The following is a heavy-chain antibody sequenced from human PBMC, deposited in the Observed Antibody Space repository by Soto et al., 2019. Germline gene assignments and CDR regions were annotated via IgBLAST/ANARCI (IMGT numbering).Heavy chain of an antibody. Sequence: SETLSLTCAVSGGSITSGAYYWTWIRQHPGKGLEWIAYIHYSGRTYYNPSLKSRVTISVDTSNNQSSLKLSSVTAADTAVYYCARYYFDSSGYSNWFDPWGQGTLVTVS. V-gene: IGHV4-31*11. J-gene: IGHJ5*02. CDR2: IHYSGRT. D-gene: IGHD3-22*01. CDR1: GGSITSGAYY. CDR3: ARYYFDSSGYSNWFDP.